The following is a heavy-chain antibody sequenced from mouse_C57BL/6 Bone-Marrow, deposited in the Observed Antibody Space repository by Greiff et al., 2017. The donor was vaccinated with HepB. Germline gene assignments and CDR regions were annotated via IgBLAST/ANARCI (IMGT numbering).Heavy chain of an antibody. Sequence: VQLQQSGAELARPGASVKLSCKASGYTFTSYGISWVKQRTGQGLEWIGEIYPRSGNTYYNEKFKGKATLTADKSSSTAYMELRSLTSEDSAVYFCASHGPHYYGSPFDYWGQGTTLTVSS. CDR1: GYTFTSYG. CDR2: IYPRSGNT. J-gene: IGHJ2*01. CDR3: ASHGPHYYGSPFDY. D-gene: IGHD1-1*01. V-gene: IGHV1-81*01.